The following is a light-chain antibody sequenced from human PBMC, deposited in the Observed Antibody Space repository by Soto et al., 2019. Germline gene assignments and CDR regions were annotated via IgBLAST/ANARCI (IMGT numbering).Light chain of an antibody. J-gene: IGKJ1*01. Sequence: DIQMTQSPSSLSASVGDRVTITCRASQSINKYLIWYQQQPGKAPNLLIYGASTLHSGVPSRFSGSGSGTNFTLTISGLQPDDFATYICQQSYTAPRTFGQGTRVEVK. V-gene: IGKV1-39*01. CDR1: QSINKY. CDR3: QQSYTAPRT. CDR2: GAS.